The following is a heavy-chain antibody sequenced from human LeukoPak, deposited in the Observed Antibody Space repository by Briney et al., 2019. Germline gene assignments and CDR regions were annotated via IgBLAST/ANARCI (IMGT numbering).Heavy chain of an antibody. J-gene: IGHJ4*02. Sequence: GRSLRLSCAASGFIFSSYGMHWVRQAPGKGLEWVAVISYDGSNKYYADSVKGRFTISRDNSKNTLYLQMNSLRAEDTAVYYCAKDRVAAQGDYFDYWGQGTLVTVSS. CDR3: AKDRVAAQGDYFDY. V-gene: IGHV3-30*18. D-gene: IGHD6-19*01. CDR2: ISYDGSNK. CDR1: GFIFSSYG.